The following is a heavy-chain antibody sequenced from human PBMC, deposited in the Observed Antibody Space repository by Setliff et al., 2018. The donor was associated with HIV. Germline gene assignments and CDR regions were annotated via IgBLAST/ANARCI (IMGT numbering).Heavy chain of an antibody. D-gene: IGHD3-10*01. CDR3: ARGLNYYGSGSYLPLGY. CDR2: IYSSGTT. CDR1: GVSISDHY. Sequence: SETLSLTCFVSGVSISDHYWGWIRQPPGKGLEWIGYIYSSGTTQYNPSVESRVTISVDTSKNQISLKLSSVTAADTAVYYCARGLNYYGSGSYLPLGYWGQGTLVTVSS. J-gene: IGHJ4*02. V-gene: IGHV4-4*09.